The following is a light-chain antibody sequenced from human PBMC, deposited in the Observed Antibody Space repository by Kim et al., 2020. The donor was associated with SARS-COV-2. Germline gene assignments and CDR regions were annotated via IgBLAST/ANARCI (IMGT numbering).Light chain of an antibody. Sequence: VTNSGTGSGSSIGAGYDVHWYQQLPGTAPTLLIYGNSNRPSGVPDRFSGSKSGTSASLAITGLQAEDEADYYCQSYDSSLSGWVVFGGGTQLTVL. CDR2: GNS. CDR3: QSYDSSLSGWVV. CDR1: GSSIGAGYD. V-gene: IGLV1-40*01. J-gene: IGLJ2*01.